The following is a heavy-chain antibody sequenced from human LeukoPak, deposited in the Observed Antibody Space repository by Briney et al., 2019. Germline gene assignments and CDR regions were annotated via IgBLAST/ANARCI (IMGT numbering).Heavy chain of an antibody. J-gene: IGHJ5*02. CDR2: VSAYSGNT. D-gene: IGHD6-19*01. CDR3: AREGRLMADTTVHP. V-gene: IGHV1-18*01. Sequence: ASVKVSCKASGYTFTNYAVSWLRQAPGQTLEWMGWVSAYSGNTNYAQNFHDRLTMTTDTSTSRAYMELRSLTSEDTAVYYCAREGRLMADTTVHPWGQGTLVTVSP. CDR1: GYTFTNYA.